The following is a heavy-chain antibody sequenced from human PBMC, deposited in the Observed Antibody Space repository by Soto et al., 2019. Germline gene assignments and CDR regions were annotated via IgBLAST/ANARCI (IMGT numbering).Heavy chain of an antibody. J-gene: IGHJ4*02. D-gene: IGHD2-15*01. CDR3: AKRITGCSGGSCYFLLGY. Sequence: GSLRLSCAASGFTFSSYAMSWVRQAPGKGLEWVSAISGSGGSTYYADSVKGRFTISRDNSKNTLYLQMNSLRAEDTAVYYCAKRITGCSGGSCYFLLGYWGQGTLVTVSS. CDR2: ISGSGGST. CDR1: GFTFSSYA. V-gene: IGHV3-23*01.